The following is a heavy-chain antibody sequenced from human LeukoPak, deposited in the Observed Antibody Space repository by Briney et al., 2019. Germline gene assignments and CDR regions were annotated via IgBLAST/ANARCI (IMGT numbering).Heavy chain of an antibody. CDR2: ITPNSDGT. CDR1: GYTFTGYY. Sequence: ASVKVSCKASGYTFTGYYIHWVRQAPGQGLEWMGWITPNSDGTDYAQKFQGRVTMTRGTSITTAYMELSSLRSDDTAVYYCARSPIGLGFFDYWGQGTLVTVSS. CDR3: ARSPIGLGFFDY. D-gene: IGHD7-27*01. V-gene: IGHV1-2*02. J-gene: IGHJ4*02.